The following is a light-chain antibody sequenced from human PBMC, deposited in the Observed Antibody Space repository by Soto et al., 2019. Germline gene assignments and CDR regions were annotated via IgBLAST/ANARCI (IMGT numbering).Light chain of an antibody. Sequence: DIQMAHSPSSLSSSVRDRVTVTCRSSLPISNYLAWYQHKPGKIPNLLIYAASTLQAGVPSRFSGRGSGKDFTFTISSLQPDDSGTYYCQQFYDLPITFGQGTRLEIK. CDR2: AAS. J-gene: IGKJ5*01. CDR3: QQFYDLPIT. CDR1: LPISNY. V-gene: IGKV1-33*01.